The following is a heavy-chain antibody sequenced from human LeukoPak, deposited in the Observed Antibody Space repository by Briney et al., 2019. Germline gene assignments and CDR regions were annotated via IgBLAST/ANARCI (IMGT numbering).Heavy chain of an antibody. V-gene: IGHV3-30*19. CDR1: GFTFSSYG. D-gene: IGHD3-22*01. Sequence: PGGSLRLSCAASGFTFSSYGMHWVRQAPGKGLEWVAVISCDGSNKYYADSVKGRFTISRDNSKNTLYLQMNSLRAEDTAVYYCARGDSSGYSYSFDYWGQGTLVTVSS. CDR3: ARGDSSGYSYSFDY. J-gene: IGHJ4*02. CDR2: ISCDGSNK.